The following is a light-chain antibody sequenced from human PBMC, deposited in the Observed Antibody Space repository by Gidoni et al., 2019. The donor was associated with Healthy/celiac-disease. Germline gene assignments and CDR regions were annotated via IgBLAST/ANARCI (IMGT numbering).Light chain of an antibody. V-gene: IGLV1-51*01. Sequence: QSVLTQPPPVSAAPGQKVTISCSGSSSNIGNNYVSWYQQLPGTAPKLLIYDHNKRPSGIPDRFSGSKSGTSATLGITGLQTGDEADYYCGTWDSSLSAGVFGGGTKLTVL. J-gene: IGLJ3*02. CDR2: DHN. CDR1: SSNIGNNY. CDR3: GTWDSSLSAGV.